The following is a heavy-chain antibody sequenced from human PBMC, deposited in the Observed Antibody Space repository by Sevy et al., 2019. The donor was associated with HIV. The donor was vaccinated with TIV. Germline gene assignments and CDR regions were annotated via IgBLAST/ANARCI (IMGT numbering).Heavy chain of an antibody. V-gene: IGHV1-2*02. Sequence: ASLKVSCRTSGYIFTDYYFYWMRQAPGQGPEWVGWINPKNGDTRSAQKFQGRITITRDTSTSTAYMDLTSLTSDDTAIYYCARELVREFDFWGQGTLVTVSS. CDR3: ARELVREFDF. J-gene: IGHJ4*02. CDR2: INPKNGDT. D-gene: IGHD1-26*01. CDR1: GYIFTDYY.